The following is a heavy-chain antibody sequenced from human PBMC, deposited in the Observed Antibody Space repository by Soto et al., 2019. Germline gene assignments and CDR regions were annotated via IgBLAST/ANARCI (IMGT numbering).Heavy chain of an antibody. V-gene: IGHV4-59*02. CDR3: ARGSEWFGGRLDY. Sequence: QVQLQESGPGLVKPSETLSLTCTVSGGSVSSYYWTWIRQPPGKQLEWIGYIYYTGSTNYNPSLKSRVTMSLDTSKTQFSLSLGSVTAADTAIYYCARGSEWFGGRLDYWGQGPLVTVSS. CDR1: GGSVSSYY. D-gene: IGHD3-10*01. J-gene: IGHJ4*02. CDR2: IYYTGST.